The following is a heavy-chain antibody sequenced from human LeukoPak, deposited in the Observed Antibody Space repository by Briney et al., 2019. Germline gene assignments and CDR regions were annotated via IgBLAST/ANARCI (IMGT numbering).Heavy chain of an antibody. D-gene: IGHD2-2*01. CDR1: GFTFSTYG. Sequence: WGSLRLSCAASGFTFSTYGMHWVRQAPGKGLEWVAVISYDGSNKYYADSVKGRFTISRDNSKNTLYLQMNSLRAEDTAVYYCANREYHLPALYWGQGTLVTVSS. CDR2: ISYDGSNK. J-gene: IGHJ4*02. CDR3: ANREYHLPALY. V-gene: IGHV3-30*18.